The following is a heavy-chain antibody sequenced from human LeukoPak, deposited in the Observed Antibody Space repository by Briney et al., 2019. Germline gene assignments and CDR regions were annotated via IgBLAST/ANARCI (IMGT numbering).Heavy chain of an antibody. CDR3: AACGGDCYSTADWFDP. V-gene: IGHV1-24*01. CDR2: FEPEDGET. CDR1: VYTLTELS. Sequence: ASVTASCKVSVYTLTELSMHWVRQAPGKGLEWRVGFEPEDGETIYAQKVHGRVTMTEDTSTAAPYMQLSPLRSADTAVYYCAACGGDCYSTADWFDPWGQGTLVTVSS. D-gene: IGHD2-21*02. J-gene: IGHJ5*02.